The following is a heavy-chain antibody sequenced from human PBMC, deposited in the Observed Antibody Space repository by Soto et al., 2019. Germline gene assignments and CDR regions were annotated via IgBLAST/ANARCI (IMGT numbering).Heavy chain of an antibody. J-gene: IGHJ4*02. CDR2: LQTDGRHP. D-gene: IGHD2-21*02. CDR1: GFTFVYYG. Sequence: EVHLVASGGGLVQPGGSLRLSCLASGFTFVYYGLHWVRQAPGEGLMWVSRLQTDGRHPDYAASVKGRFTISRDNAKNTLYLQMNNLRVEDTAVYYCARGGDPDYWGQGTLVTVSS. V-gene: IGHV3-74*01. CDR3: ARGGDPDY.